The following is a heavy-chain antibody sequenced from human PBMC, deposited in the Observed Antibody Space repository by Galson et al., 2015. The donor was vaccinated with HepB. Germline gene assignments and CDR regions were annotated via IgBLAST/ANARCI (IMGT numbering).Heavy chain of an antibody. V-gene: IGHV1-3*01. Sequence: SVKVSCKASGYTFTNYAMHWVRQAPGQRLEWMGWINAGNFNTKYSQNFQGRATITRDTSANTAYMELSSLKSEDTAVYYCAPGLGDFGYAMDVWGQGTTVTVSS. CDR2: INAGNFNT. CDR1: GYTFTNYA. J-gene: IGHJ6*02. D-gene: IGHD3-10*01. CDR3: APGLGDFGYAMDV.